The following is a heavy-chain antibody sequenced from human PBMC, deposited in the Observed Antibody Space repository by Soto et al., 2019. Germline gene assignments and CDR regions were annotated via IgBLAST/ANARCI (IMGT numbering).Heavy chain of an antibody. Sequence: GTLSLTCTVSGGSISSSSYYWGWIRQPPGKGLEWIGSIYYSGSTYYNPSLKSRVTISVDTSKNQFSLKLSSVTAADTAVYYCARHIRFLEWLQVGLFDYWGQGTLVTVSS. CDR2: IYYSGST. J-gene: IGHJ4*02. D-gene: IGHD3-3*01. CDR3: ARHIRFLEWLQVGLFDY. V-gene: IGHV4-39*01. CDR1: GGSISSSSYY.